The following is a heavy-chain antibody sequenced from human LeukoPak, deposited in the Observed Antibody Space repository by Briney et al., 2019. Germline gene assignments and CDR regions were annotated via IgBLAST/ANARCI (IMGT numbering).Heavy chain of an antibody. Sequence: GGSLRLSCAASGFTFSSYEMNWVRQAPGKGLEWVANIKQDGSEKYYVDSVKGRFTISRDNAKNSLYLQMNSLRAEDTAVYYCARVLPDGDYASAFDIWGQGTMVTVSS. CDR2: IKQDGSEK. CDR3: ARVLPDGDYASAFDI. J-gene: IGHJ3*02. V-gene: IGHV3-7*01. D-gene: IGHD4-17*01. CDR1: GFTFSSYE.